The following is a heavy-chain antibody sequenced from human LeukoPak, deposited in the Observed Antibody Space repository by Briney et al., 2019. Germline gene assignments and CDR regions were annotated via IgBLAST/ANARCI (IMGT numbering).Heavy chain of an antibody. CDR1: GGSFSGYY. V-gene: IGHV4-34*01. J-gene: IGHJ4*02. CDR3: ARGGRITIFGVVIPPRYYFDY. CDR2: INHSGST. D-gene: IGHD3-3*01. Sequence: SETLPLTCAAYGGSFSGYYWSWIRQPPGKGLEWIGEINHSGSTNYNPSLKSRVTISVDTSKNQFSLKLSSVTAADTAVYYCARGGRITIFGVVIPPRYYFDYWGQGTLVTVSS.